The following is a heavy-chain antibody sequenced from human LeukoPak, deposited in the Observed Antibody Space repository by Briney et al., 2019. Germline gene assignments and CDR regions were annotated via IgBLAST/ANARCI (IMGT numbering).Heavy chain of an antibody. CDR2: ISAYNGNT. CDR3: AKGVNTVKRGYFDY. D-gene: IGHD4-11*01. CDR1: GYTLTSYG. V-gene: IGHV1-18*01. J-gene: IGHJ4*02. Sequence: GASVKVSCKASGYTLTSYGISWVRQAPGQGLEWMGWISAYNGNTNYAQKFQGRVTITADESTSTAYMELSSLRSEDTAVYYCAKGVNTVKRGYFDYWGQGTLVTVSS.